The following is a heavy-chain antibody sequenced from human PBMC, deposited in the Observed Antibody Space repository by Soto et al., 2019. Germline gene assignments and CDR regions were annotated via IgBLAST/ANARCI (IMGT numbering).Heavy chain of an antibody. CDR2: INPDNGNT. Sequence: GXSVKVSFKASGYTFTRYTMHWVRQAPGQRLEWMGWINPDNGNTKSSQKFQDRVIITRDTSASTAYMDLSSLRSEDTAVYYCARGIATGQLDPWGQGTLVTVSS. D-gene: IGHD2-15*01. J-gene: IGHJ5*02. CDR1: GYTFTRYT. V-gene: IGHV1-3*01. CDR3: ARGIATGQLDP.